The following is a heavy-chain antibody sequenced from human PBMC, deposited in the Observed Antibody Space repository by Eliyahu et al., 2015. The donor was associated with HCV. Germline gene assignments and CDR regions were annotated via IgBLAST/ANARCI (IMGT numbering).Heavy chain of an antibody. Sequence: QVQLVESGGDVVQPGRSLRLSCAASGFIFSNYAMHWVRQAPGKGLEWVAVLAHDVTHVYYTKSVEGRFTISRDNSRNTLYLQMDSLRPEDTAVYYCARDPTVGSPDYFDYWGQGTLVTVSS. J-gene: IGHJ4*02. D-gene: IGHD1-26*01. CDR1: GFIFSNYA. CDR2: LAHDVTHV. CDR3: ARDPTVGSPDYFDY. V-gene: IGHV3-30-3*01.